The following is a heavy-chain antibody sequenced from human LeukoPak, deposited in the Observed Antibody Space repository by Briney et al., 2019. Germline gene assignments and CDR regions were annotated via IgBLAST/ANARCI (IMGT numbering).Heavy chain of an antibody. CDR1: GVSFSSYA. V-gene: IGHV3-23*01. Sequence: GGSLSLSCAVSGVSFSSYAVGWVRQTPGKGLQLVSTITGSGDSTFYADSVNGRFTVSRDNSKNTLYLQMSSLRADDTALYYCAFGPHQQWLLADYWGQGTLVTVSS. CDR3: AFGPHQQWLLADY. D-gene: IGHD6-19*01. J-gene: IGHJ4*02. CDR2: ITGSGDST.